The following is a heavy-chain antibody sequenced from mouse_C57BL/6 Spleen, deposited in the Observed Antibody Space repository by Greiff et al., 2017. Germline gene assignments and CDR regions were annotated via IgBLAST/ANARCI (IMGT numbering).Heavy chain of an antibody. Sequence: EVQLVESEGGLVQPGSSMKLSCTASGFTFSDYYMAWVRQVPEKGLEWVANINYDGSSTYYLDSLKSRFIISRDNAKNILYLQMSRLKSEDTATYSGAKYYSGSSYYFDYWGQGTTLTVSS. CDR2: INYDGSST. CDR3: AKYYSGSSYYFDY. J-gene: IGHJ2*01. D-gene: IGHD1-1*01. V-gene: IGHV5-16*01. CDR1: GFTFSDYY.